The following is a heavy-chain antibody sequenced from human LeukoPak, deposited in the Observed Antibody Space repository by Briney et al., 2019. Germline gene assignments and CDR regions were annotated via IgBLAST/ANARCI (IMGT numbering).Heavy chain of an antibody. CDR2: IYYTGST. Sequence: SETLSLTCTVSGGSMSNSSYYWGWIRQPPGKGLEWIGSIYYTGSTYYNPSFKSRITISVDTSKNQFSLKVISVTAADTAVYYCAKRRGLEVLYYYYMDVWGKGTTVTVSS. CDR3: AKRRGLEVLYYYYMDV. J-gene: IGHJ6*03. D-gene: IGHD1-7*01. CDR1: GGSMSNSSYY. V-gene: IGHV4-39*01.